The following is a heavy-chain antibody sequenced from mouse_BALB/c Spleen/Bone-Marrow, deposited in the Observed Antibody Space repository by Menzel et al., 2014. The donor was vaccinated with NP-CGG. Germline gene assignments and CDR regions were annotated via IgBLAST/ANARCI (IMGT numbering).Heavy chain of an antibody. J-gene: IGHJ2*01. V-gene: IGHV1-80*01. Sequence: VQLHQSGAELVRPGSSVKISCKASGYAFSAYWMNWVKQRPGQGLEWIGQIYPGDGDTNYNGKFKGKATLTADKSSSTAYMQLSSLTSEDSAVYFCTRSTATFDYWGQCTTLTFTT. D-gene: IGHD1-2*01. CDR1: GYAFSAYW. CDR2: IYPGDGDT. CDR3: TRSTATFDY.